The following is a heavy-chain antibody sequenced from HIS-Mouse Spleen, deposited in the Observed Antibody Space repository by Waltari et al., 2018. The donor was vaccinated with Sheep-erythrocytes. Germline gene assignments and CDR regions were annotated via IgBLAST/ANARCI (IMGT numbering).Heavy chain of an antibody. J-gene: IGHJ4*02. CDR1: GFSFDDYA. Sequence: EVQLVESGGGLVQPGRSLRLSCAASGFSFDDYAMPWVRQARGKGLGWGAGISWNSGSMGNADSRKGRFTISRGNAKNSLYLQMNSLRAEDTALYYCAKDISRNIVVVPAAVGDYWGQGTLVTVSS. CDR3: AKDISRNIVVVPAAVGDY. D-gene: IGHD2-2*01. CDR2: ISWNSGSM. V-gene: IGHV3-9*01.